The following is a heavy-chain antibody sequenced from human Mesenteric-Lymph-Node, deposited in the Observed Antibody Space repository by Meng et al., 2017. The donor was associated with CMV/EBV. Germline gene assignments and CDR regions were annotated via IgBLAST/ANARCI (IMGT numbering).Heavy chain of an antibody. J-gene: IGHJ5*02. D-gene: IGHD3-3*01. V-gene: IGHV4-34*01. Sequence: GSFSGYYWSWIRQAPGKGLEWIGEINHSGSTNYNPSLKSRVTISVDTSKNQFSLKLSSVTAADTAVYYCARAKVVLRFLEGRGWFDPWGQGTLVTVSS. CDR2: INHSGST. CDR1: GSFSGYY. CDR3: ARAKVVLRFLEGRGWFDP.